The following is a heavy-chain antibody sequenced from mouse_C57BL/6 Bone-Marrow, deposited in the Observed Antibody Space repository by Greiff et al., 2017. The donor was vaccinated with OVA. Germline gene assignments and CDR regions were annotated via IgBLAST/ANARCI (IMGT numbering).Heavy chain of an antibody. CDR3: AREGRLRPLAY. D-gene: IGHD3-2*02. CDR1: GYTFTSYW. CDR2: IDPSDSYT. J-gene: IGHJ3*01. V-gene: IGHV1-59*01. Sequence: QVQLQQPGAELVRPGTSVKLSCKASGYTFTSYWMHWVKQRPGQGLEWIGVIDPSDSYTNYNQKFKGKATLTVDTSSSTAYMQLSSLTSEDSAVDYCAREGRLRPLAYWGQGTLVTVSA.